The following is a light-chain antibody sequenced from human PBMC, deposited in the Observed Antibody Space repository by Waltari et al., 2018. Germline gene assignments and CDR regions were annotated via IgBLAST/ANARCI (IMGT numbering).Light chain of an antibody. CDR2: EDN. CDR1: SDTIANNY. J-gene: IGLJ2*01. V-gene: IGLV6-57*02. Sequence: NFMLTQPHSVSESAGKTVIISCPGISDTIANNYLQWYPPRPGSAPVTLIYEDNQRASGVPDRFSGSIDSSSNSASLTISGLRTEDEAYYFCQSYYAYDVIFGGGTKLTVL. CDR3: QSYYAYDVI.